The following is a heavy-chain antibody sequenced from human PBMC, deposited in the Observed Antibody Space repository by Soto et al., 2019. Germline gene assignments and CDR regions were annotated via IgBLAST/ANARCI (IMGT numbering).Heavy chain of an antibody. CDR2: IYPGDSDT. V-gene: IGHV5-51*01. D-gene: IGHD5-18*01. J-gene: IGHJ4*02. CDR1: GYSFSSYW. Sequence: PGESLRISCKGSGYSFSSYWIGWVRQMPGKGLEWMGIIYPGDSDTRYSPSFQGQVTISADKSISTAYLQWSSLKASDTAMYYCARLRILLWSQEPYYFHHWGQGTLVTVSS. CDR3: ARLRILLWSQEPYYFHH.